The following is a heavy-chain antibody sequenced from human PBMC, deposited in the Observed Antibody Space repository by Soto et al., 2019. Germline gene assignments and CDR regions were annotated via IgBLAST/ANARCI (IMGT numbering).Heavy chain of an antibody. D-gene: IGHD3-3*01. CDR3: ARDPVLRFLEWLSDYGMDV. CDR1: GYTFTSYY. Sequence: ASVKVSCKASGYTFTSYYMHWVLQAPGQGLEWMGIINPSGGSTSYAQKFQGRVTMTRDTSTSTVYMELSSLRSEDTAVYYCARDPVLRFLEWLSDYGMDVWGQGTTVTVSS. J-gene: IGHJ6*02. CDR2: INPSGGST. V-gene: IGHV1-46*01.